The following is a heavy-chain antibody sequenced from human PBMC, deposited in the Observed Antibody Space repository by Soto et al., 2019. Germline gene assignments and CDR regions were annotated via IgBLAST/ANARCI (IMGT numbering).Heavy chain of an antibody. D-gene: IGHD2-21*02. CDR2: IYYSGST. V-gene: IGHV4-30-4*01. CDR1: GGSISSGDYY. J-gene: IGHJ6*02. Sequence: PSETLSLTCTVSGGSISSGDYYWSWIRQPPGKGLEWIGYIYYSGSTNYNPSLKSRVTISVDTSKNQFSLKLSSVTAADTAVYYCASHCGGDCYSPFYYYYYGMDVWGQGTTVTVSS. CDR3: ASHCGGDCYSPFYYYYYGMDV.